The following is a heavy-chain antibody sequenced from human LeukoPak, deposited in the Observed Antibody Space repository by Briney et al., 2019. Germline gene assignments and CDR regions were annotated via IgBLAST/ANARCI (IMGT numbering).Heavy chain of an antibody. CDR3: ARESPRIAAAGRHWFDP. J-gene: IGHJ5*02. D-gene: IGHD6-13*01. V-gene: IGHV1-2*02. CDR1: GYTFTGYY. Sequence: ASVKVSCKASGYTFTGYYMHWVRQAPGQGLEWMGWINPNSGGTNYAQKFQGRVTMTRDTSISTAYMELSRLRSDDTAVCYCARESPRIAAAGRHWFDPWGQGTLVTVSS. CDR2: INPNSGGT.